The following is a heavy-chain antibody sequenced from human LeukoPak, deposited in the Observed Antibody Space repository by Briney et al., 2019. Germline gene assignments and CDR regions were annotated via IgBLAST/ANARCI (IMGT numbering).Heavy chain of an antibody. V-gene: IGHV4-59*11. CDR3: ARDLVTVTKGFDI. J-gene: IGHJ3*02. CDR1: DDSFSSHY. D-gene: IGHD4-17*01. Sequence: SETLSLTCAVSDDSFSSHYWTWIRQPPGKGLEWIGYISYIGSTNYNPSLQGRVTISIDTSKNQFSLKLSSVTAADTAVYYCARDLVTVTKGFDIWGQGTIVSVSS. CDR2: ISYIGST.